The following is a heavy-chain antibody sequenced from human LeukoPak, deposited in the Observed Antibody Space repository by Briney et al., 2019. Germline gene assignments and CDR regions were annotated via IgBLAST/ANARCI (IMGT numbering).Heavy chain of an antibody. CDR3: ARVQGRIAARPKNWFDP. J-gene: IGHJ5*02. V-gene: IGHV4-39*07. CDR2: INHSGST. CDR1: GGSISSGSYY. Sequence: SETLSLTCTVSGGSISSGSYYWSWIRQPPGKGLEWIGEINHSGSTNYNPSLKSRVTISVDTSKNQFSLKLSSVTAADTAVYYCARVQGRIAARPKNWFDPWGQGTLVTVSS. D-gene: IGHD6-6*01.